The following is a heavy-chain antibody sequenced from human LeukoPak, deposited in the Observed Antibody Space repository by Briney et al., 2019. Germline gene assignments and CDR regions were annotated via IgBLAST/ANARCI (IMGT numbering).Heavy chain of an antibody. CDR1: GFTFSTYW. J-gene: IGHJ4*02. D-gene: IGHD3-22*01. V-gene: IGHV3-7*01. CDR2: IKEDGSEK. CDR3: ARDSSGYQ. Sequence: GGSLRLSCAASGFTFSTYWMSWVRQAPGQELEWLANIKEDGSEKYYGDSVKGRFTISRDNAKNSLYLQMNSLRAEDTAVYYCARDSSGYQWGQGTLVTVSS.